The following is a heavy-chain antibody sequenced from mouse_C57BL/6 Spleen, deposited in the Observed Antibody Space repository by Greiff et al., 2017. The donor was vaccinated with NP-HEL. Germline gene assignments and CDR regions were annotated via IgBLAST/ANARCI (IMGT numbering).Heavy chain of an antibody. CDR3: ASDGELGRSFDY. Sequence: VQLQQSGAELVKPGASVKISCKASGYAFSSYWMNWVKQRPGKGLEWIGQIYPGDGDTNYNGKFKGKATLTADKSSSTAYMQLSSRTSEVSAVYFCASDGELGRSFDYWGQGTTLTVSS. CDR2: IYPGDGDT. J-gene: IGHJ2*01. V-gene: IGHV1-80*01. D-gene: IGHD4-1*01. CDR1: GYAFSSYW.